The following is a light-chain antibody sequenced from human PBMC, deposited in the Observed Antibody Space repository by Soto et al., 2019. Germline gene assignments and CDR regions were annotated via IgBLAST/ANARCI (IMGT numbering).Light chain of an antibody. CDR2: EVS. Sequence: QSALTQPPSASGSPGHSVTVSCTGTSSDVGAHNYVSWYQQHPGKAPKLIIYEVSKRPSGVPDRFSGSKSGNTASLTVSGLQAEYEADYYCSSFAVTNTVFGGGTKLTVL. CDR3: SSFAVTNTV. CDR1: SSDVGAHNY. J-gene: IGLJ2*01. V-gene: IGLV2-8*01.